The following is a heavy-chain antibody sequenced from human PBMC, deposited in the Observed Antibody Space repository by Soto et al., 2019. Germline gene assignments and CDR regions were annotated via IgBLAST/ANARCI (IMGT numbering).Heavy chain of an antibody. Sequence: ASVKVSCRASGYTFTSYGISWVRQAPGQGLEWMGWISAYNGNTNYAQKLQGRVTMTTDTSTSTAYMELRSLRSDDTAVYYCARDSSSWSYFDYWGQGTLVTVSS. CDR1: GYTFTSYG. V-gene: IGHV1-18*01. CDR2: ISAYNGNT. J-gene: IGHJ4*02. CDR3: ARDSSSWSYFDY. D-gene: IGHD6-13*01.